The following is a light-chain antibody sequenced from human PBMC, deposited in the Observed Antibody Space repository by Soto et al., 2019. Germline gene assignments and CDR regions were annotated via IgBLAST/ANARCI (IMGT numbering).Light chain of an antibody. V-gene: IGLV2-23*02. CDR3: CSPGGSSPTYV. CDR2: EVS. J-gene: IGLJ1*01. Sequence: QSALTQPASVSGSPGQSITISCTGTSSDVGSYNVVSWYQQHPGKAPKLMIYEVSKRPSGVSDRFSGSKSGNTASLTISGLQAEDEADYHCCSPGGSSPTYVFGTGTKLAVL. CDR1: SSDVGSYNV.